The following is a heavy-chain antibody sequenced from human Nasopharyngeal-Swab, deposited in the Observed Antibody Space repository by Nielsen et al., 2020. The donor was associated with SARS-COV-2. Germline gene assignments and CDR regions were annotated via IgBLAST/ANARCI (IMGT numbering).Heavy chain of an antibody. CDR2: ISGSGGST. Sequence: GESLKISCAASGFTFSSYAMSWVRQAPGKGLEWVSAISGSGGSTYYADPVKGRFTISRDNSKNTLYLQMNSLRAEDTAIYYCARDEAGTANSGFDYWGQGTLVTVSS. V-gene: IGHV3-23*01. CDR1: GFTFSSYA. CDR3: ARDEAGTANSGFDY. J-gene: IGHJ4*02. D-gene: IGHD1-1*01.